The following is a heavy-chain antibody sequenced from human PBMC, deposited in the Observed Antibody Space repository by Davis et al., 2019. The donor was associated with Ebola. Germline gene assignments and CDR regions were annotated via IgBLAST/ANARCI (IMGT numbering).Heavy chain of an antibody. V-gene: IGHV4-59*08. D-gene: IGHD4/OR15-4a*01. J-gene: IGHJ4*02. CDR1: GGSISPYY. CDR3: ARSYGAAPFDY. Sequence: MPSETLSLTCTVSGGSISPYYWSWIRQPPGKGLEWIGYIYYSGSTNYNLSLKGRVAISVDTSKNQFSLKLSSMTAADTAVYYCARSYGAAPFDYWGQGTLVTVSS. CDR2: IYYSGST.